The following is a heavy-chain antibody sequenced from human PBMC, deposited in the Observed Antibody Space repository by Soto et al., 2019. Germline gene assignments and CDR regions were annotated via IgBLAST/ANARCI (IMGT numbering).Heavy chain of an antibody. V-gene: IGHV1-18*01. CDR1: GYTFTSYG. Sequence: ASVKVSCKASGYTFTSYGISWVRQAPGQGLEWMGWISAYNGNTNYAQKLQGRVTMTTDTSTSTAYMELRSLRSDDTAVYYCARDPPTDIVVVPAASYYYYYYMDVWGKGTTVTVSS. J-gene: IGHJ6*03. D-gene: IGHD2-2*01. CDR3: ARDPPTDIVVVPAASYYYYYYMDV. CDR2: ISAYNGNT.